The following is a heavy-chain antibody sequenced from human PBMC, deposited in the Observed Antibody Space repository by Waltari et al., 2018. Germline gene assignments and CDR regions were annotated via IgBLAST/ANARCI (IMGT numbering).Heavy chain of an antibody. D-gene: IGHD3-10*01. J-gene: IGHJ5*02. V-gene: IGHV4-38-2*01. CDR3: ARTMTNYGSGSVFDWFDP. CDR2: IYHSGST. CDR1: GYSISSGYY. Sequence: QVQLQESGPGLVKPSETLSLTCAVSGYSISSGYYWGWIRQPPGKGLEWIGSIYHSGSTYYKPSLKSRVTISVDTSKNQFSLKLSSVTAADTAVYYCARTMTNYGSGSVFDWFDPWGQGTLVTVSS.